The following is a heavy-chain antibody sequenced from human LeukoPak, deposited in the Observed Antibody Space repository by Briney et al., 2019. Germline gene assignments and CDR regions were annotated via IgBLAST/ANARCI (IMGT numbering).Heavy chain of an antibody. V-gene: IGHV3-7*03. CDR2: IKQDGSEK. CDR1: GFTFSSYW. D-gene: IGHD3-16*02. Sequence: GGSLRLSCAASGFTFSSYWMSWVRQAPGKGLEWVANIKQDGSEKYYVDSVKGRFTISRDNAKNSLYLQMNSLRAEDTAVYYCARNDYDYVWGSYRYTFFDYWGQGTLVTVSS. CDR3: ARNDYDYVWGSYRYTFFDY. J-gene: IGHJ4*02.